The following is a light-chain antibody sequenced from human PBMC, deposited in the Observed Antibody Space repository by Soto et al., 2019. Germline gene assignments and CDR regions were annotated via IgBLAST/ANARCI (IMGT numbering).Light chain of an antibody. Sequence: ETVCTQSPATLSLSPVLISTLSCRASQIVSSYLAWYQQKPARAPRLLIYDASNMATGIPARFSGSGSGTDFPLTISSLEPADFAVYYCQQNSNWPLTFGGGTKVDIK. J-gene: IGKJ4*01. CDR3: QQNSNWPLT. V-gene: IGKV3-11*01. CDR2: DAS. CDR1: QIVSSY.